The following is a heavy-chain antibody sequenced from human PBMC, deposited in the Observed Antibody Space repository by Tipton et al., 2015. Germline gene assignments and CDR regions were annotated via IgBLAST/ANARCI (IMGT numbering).Heavy chain of an antibody. J-gene: IGHJ4*02. CDR3: ASSGSYYNPFDF. Sequence: SLTCTVSGGSVSSDAYYWSWVRQSPGKGLEWVGDIYRSGRSNYNRSLRSRVTISIDTSKNQFSLKLTSVTAEDTAVYYCASSGSYYNPFDFWGQGTLVTVSS. D-gene: IGHD3-10*01. CDR2: IYRSGRS. CDR1: GGSVSSDAYY. V-gene: IGHV4-61*08.